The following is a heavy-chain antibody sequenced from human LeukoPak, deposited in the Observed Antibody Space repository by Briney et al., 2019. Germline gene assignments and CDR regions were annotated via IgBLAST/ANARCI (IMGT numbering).Heavy chain of an antibody. J-gene: IGHJ4*02. CDR2: ISSSSSTI. D-gene: IGHD2-21*01. V-gene: IGHV3-48*01. Sequence: GGSLRLSCAASGFTFSSYSMNWVRQAPGKGLEWVSYISSSSSTIYYADSVKGRFTISRGNAKNSLYLQMNSLRAEDTAVYYCARGRAYCGGDCYDYWGQGTLVTVSS. CDR1: GFTFSSYS. CDR3: ARGRAYCGGDCYDY.